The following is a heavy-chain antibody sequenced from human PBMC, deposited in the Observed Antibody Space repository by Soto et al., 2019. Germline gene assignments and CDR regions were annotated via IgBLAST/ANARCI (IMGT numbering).Heavy chain of an antibody. CDR2: IYYSGST. CDR1: GGSISSYY. CDR3: ARGQEYSYGSYFDY. J-gene: IGHJ4*02. Sequence: SETLSLTCTVSGGSISSYYWSWIRQPPGKGLEWIGYIYYSGSTNYNPSLKSRVTISVDTSKNQFSLKLSSVTAADTAVYYCARGQEYSYGSYFDYWGQGTLVTVS. D-gene: IGHD5-18*01. V-gene: IGHV4-59*01.